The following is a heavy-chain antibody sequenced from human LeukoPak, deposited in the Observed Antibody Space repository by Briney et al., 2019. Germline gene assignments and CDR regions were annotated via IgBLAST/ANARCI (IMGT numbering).Heavy chain of an antibody. CDR1: GGSISSGGYY. V-gene: IGHV4-30-2*01. J-gene: IGHJ6*03. CDR2: IYHSGST. CDR3: ARGLQDYYYYMDV. Sequence: PSETLSLTCTVSGGSISSGGYYWSWIRQPPGKGLEWIGYIYHSGSTYYNPSLKSRVTISVDRSKNQFSLKLSSVTAADTAVYYCARGLQDYYYYMDVWGKGTTVIVSS. D-gene: IGHD5-24*01.